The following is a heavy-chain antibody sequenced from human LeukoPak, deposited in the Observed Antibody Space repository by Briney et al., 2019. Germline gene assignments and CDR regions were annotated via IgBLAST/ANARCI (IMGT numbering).Heavy chain of an antibody. CDR1: GGSISSGSYY. J-gene: IGHJ4*02. D-gene: IGHD4-17*01. CDR2: IHTSGST. CDR3: ARGTVTTGRYYFDY. V-gene: IGHV4-61*02. Sequence: SQTLSLTCTVSGGSISSGSYYWGWIRQPAGKGPEWIGRIHTSGSTNYNPSLKSRVTISVDTSKNQFSLNLSSVTAADTAVYYCARGTVTTGRYYFDYWGQGTLVTVSS.